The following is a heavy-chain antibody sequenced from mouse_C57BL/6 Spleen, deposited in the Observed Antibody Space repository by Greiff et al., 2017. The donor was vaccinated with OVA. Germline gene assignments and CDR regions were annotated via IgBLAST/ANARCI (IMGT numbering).Heavy chain of an antibody. Sequence: EVQLQQSGAELVKPGASVKLSCTASGFNIKDYYMHWVKQRTEQGLEWIGRIDPEDGETKYAPKFQGKATITADTSSNTAYLQLSSLTSEDTAVYYCASPYYYGSSYAWYFDVWGTGTTVTVSS. J-gene: IGHJ1*03. CDR2: IDPEDGET. CDR1: GFNIKDYY. D-gene: IGHD1-1*01. V-gene: IGHV14-2*01. CDR3: ASPYYYGSSYAWYFDV.